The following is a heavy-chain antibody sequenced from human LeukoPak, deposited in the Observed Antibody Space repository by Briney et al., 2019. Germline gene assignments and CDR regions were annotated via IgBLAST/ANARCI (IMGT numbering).Heavy chain of an antibody. CDR3: AKDRPYYRVAATFDY. V-gene: IGHV3-23*01. D-gene: IGHD2-15*01. CDR1: GFTFSSYA. J-gene: IGHJ4*02. CDR2: ISGSGGST. Sequence: PGGSLRLSCAASGFTFSSYAMSWVRQAPGKGLKWVSAISGSGGSTYYADSVKGRFTISRDNSKNTLYLQMNSLRAEDTAVYYCAKDRPYYRVAATFDYWGQGTLVTVSS.